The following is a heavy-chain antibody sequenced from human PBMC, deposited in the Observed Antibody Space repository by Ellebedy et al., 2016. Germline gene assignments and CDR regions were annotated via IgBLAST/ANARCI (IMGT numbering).Heavy chain of an antibody. J-gene: IGHJ5*02. CDR2: INHSGST. V-gene: IGHV4-34*01. D-gene: IGHD3-3*01. CDR3: ARSLEGGWFDP. Sequence: SETLSLTXAVYGGSFSGYYWSWIRQPPGKGLEWIGEINHSGSTNYNPSLKSRVTISVDTSKNQFSLKLSSVTAADTAVYYCARSLEGGWFDPWGQGTLVTVSS. CDR1: GGSFSGYY.